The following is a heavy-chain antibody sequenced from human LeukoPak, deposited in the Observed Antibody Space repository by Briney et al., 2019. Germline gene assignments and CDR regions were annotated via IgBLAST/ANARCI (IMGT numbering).Heavy chain of an antibody. D-gene: IGHD5-18*01. V-gene: IGHV3-30*04. Sequence: PTGGSLRLSCAASGFTFSSYAMHWVRQAPGKGLEWVAVISYDGSNKYYADSVKGRFTISRDNSKNTLYLQMNSLRAEDTAVYYCARDLNTAMESWYYYYMDVWGKGTTVTISS. CDR1: GFTFSSYA. CDR2: ISYDGSNK. CDR3: ARDLNTAMESWYYYYMDV. J-gene: IGHJ6*03.